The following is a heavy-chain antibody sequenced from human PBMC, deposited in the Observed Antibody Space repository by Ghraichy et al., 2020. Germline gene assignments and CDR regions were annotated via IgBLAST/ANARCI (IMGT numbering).Heavy chain of an antibody. CDR1: GFTFSSYA. CDR3: AKEHNYFDSSGP. D-gene: IGHD3-22*01. Sequence: GGSLRLSCATSGFTFSSYAMSWFRQAPGKGPEWVSAIGGAGGATFYADSVKGRFTISRDNPKNTLYLQMSSLGAEDTALYYCAKEHNYFDSSGPWGQGTLVTVSS. CDR2: IGGAGGAT. V-gene: IGHV3-23*01. J-gene: IGHJ4*02.